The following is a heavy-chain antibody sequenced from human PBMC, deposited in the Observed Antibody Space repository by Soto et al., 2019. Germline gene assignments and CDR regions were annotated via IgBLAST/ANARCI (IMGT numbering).Heavy chain of an antibody. D-gene: IGHD2-15*01. CDR1: GYTFTGYY. Sequence: SVKVSCKASGYTFTGYYIHWVLQAPAQGLEWMGWINPNSGGTNYAQKFQGRVTMTRDTSISTAYMELSRLRSDDTAVYYCARESCSGGSCYRYYYGMDVWGQGTTVTVSS. J-gene: IGHJ6*02. CDR2: INPNSGGT. CDR3: ARESCSGGSCYRYYYGMDV. V-gene: IGHV1-2*02.